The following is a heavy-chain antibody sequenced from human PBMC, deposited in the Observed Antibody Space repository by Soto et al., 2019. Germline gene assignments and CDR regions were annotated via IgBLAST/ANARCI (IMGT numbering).Heavy chain of an antibody. Sequence: SETLSLTCTVSGGSISSSSYYWGWIRQPPGKGLEWIGSIYYSGSTYYNPSLKSRVTISVDTSKNQFSLKLSSVTAADTAVYYCARHYGTSNYYYYGMDVWGQGTTVTVSS. J-gene: IGHJ6*02. D-gene: IGHD2-2*01. CDR2: IYYSGST. CDR1: GGSISSSSYY. V-gene: IGHV4-39*01. CDR3: ARHYGTSNYYYYGMDV.